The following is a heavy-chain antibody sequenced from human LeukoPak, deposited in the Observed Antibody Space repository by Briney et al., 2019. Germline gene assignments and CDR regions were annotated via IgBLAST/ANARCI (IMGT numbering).Heavy chain of an antibody. V-gene: IGHV3-33*06. CDR3: AKDLRTGIFDY. CDR1: GFTFSSYG. D-gene: IGHD1-1*01. CDR2: IWHDGSSK. Sequence: GRSLRLSCAASGFTFSSYGMHWVRQAPGKGLEWVAIIWHDGSSKYYADSVKGRFTISRDNSKNTLYPQMNSPRAEDTAVYYCAKDLRTGIFDYWGQGTLVTVSS. J-gene: IGHJ4*02.